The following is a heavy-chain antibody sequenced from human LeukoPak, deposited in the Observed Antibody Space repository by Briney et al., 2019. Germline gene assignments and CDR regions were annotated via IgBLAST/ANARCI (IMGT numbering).Heavy chain of an antibody. V-gene: IGHV3-23*01. Sequence: GGSLRLSCAASGLTFSSYAMSWVRQAPGKGLEWVSAISGSGGSTYYADSVKGRFTISRDNSKNTLYLQMNSLRAEDTAVYYCAKANRRDYYDSSGHHDAFDIWGQGTMVTVSS. D-gene: IGHD3-22*01. J-gene: IGHJ3*02. CDR2: ISGSGGST. CDR1: GLTFSSYA. CDR3: AKANRRDYYDSSGHHDAFDI.